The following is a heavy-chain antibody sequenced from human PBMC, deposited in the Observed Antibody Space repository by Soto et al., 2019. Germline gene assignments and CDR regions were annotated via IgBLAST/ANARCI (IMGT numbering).Heavy chain of an antibody. CDR1: GYTFTSYG. J-gene: IGHJ4*02. CDR3: ARELHDVWVSYRFQFDY. V-gene: IGHV1-18*01. Sequence: QVQLVQSGAEVKKPGASVKVSFKASGYTFTSYGISWVRQAHGQGLEWMGWISAYNGNTNYAPKLQGRVTMSSDTSMSTAYMELRSLRSDDTAVYYGARELHDVWVSYRFQFDYWGQGTLVTVSS. D-gene: IGHD3-16*02. CDR2: ISAYNGNT.